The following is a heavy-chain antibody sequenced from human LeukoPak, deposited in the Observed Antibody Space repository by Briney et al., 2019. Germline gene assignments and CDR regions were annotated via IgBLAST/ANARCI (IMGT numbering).Heavy chain of an antibody. D-gene: IGHD6-13*01. CDR2: IWYDGSDK. CDR1: GFTFSSYS. Sequence: PGGSLRLSCAASGFTFSSYSMNWVRQAPGKGLEWVAVIWYDGSDKYYADSVKGRFTISRDNSKNTLYLQMNSLRAEDTAVYYCAKDHRGAAAPDYWGQGTLVTVSS. J-gene: IGHJ4*02. V-gene: IGHV3-30*02. CDR3: AKDHRGAAAPDY.